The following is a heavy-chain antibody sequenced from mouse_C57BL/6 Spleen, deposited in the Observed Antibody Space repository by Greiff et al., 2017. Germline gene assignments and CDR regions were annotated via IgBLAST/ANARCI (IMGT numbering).Heavy chain of an antibody. J-gene: IGHJ1*03. D-gene: IGHD3-3*01. CDR3: ARLGLGDWYFDV. CDR1: GFNIKDYY. V-gene: IGHV14-2*01. Sequence: EVKLQESGAELVKPGASVKLSCTASGFNIKDYYMHWVKQRTEQGLEWIGRIDPEDGETKYAPKFQGKATITADTSSNTAYLQLSSLTSEDTAVYYCARLGLGDWYFDVWGTGTTVTVSS. CDR2: IDPEDGET.